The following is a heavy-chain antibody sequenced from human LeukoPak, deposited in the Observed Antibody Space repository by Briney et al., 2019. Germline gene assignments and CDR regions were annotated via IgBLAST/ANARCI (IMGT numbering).Heavy chain of an antibody. CDR2: INHSGST. V-gene: IGHV4-34*01. D-gene: IGHD3-10*01. J-gene: IGHJ4*02. CDR3: AASLWFGIYPDY. Sequence: SEALSLTCAVYGGSFSGYYWSWIRQPPGKGLEWIGEINHSGSTNYNPSLKSRVTISVDTSNNHLSLSLNSVTTADTAVYYCAASLWFGIYPDYWGQGSLVTVSS. CDR1: GGSFSGYY.